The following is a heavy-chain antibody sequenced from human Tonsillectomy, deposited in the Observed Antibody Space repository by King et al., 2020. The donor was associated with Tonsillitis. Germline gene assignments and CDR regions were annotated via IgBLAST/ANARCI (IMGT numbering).Heavy chain of an antibody. D-gene: IGHD4-17*01. J-gene: IGHJ3*02. CDR2: ISDGGGNK. CDR3: AREGTMTTSDDAIDM. V-gene: IGHV3-30-3*01. Sequence: VQLVESGGGVVQPGRSLRLSCAASGFNFRSFPMHWVRQAPGKGLEWVAVISDGGGNKFYADSVKGRCTISRDNSKNTLNLQMNGLRAEDTAVYYCAREGTMTTSDDAIDMWGQGTMVTVSS. CDR1: GFNFRSFP.